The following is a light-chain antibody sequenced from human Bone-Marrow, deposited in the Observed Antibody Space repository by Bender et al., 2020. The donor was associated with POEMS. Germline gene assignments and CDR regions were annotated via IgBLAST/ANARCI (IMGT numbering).Light chain of an antibody. CDR2: EVT. Sequence: QSALTQPPSASGAPGQSVTITCTGTSSDVGGYNYVSWYQQKPGKGPKLMIYEVTKRPSGVPDRFSGSKSGNTASLTVSGLRAEDEADYYCSSYRHRDNVIFGGGTKLTVL. CDR1: SSDVGGYNY. CDR3: SSYRHRDNVI. V-gene: IGLV2-8*01. J-gene: IGLJ2*01.